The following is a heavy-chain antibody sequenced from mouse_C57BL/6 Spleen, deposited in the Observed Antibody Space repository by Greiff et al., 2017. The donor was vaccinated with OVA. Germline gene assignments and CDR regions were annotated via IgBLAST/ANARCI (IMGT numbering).Heavy chain of an antibody. CDR1: GFTFSSYA. V-gene: IGHV5-4*03. CDR2: ISDGGSYT. J-gene: IGHJ4*01. CDR3: ARHYYSNYGNYAMDY. D-gene: IGHD2-5*01. Sequence: EVKVVESGGGLVKPGGSLKLSCAASGFTFSSYAMSWVRQTPEKRLEWVATISDGGSYTYYPDNVKGRFTISRDNAKNNLYLQMSHLKSEDTAMYYCARHYYSNYGNYAMDYWGQGTSVTVSS.